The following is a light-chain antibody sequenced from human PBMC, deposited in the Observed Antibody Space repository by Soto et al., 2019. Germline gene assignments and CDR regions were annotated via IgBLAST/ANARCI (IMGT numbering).Light chain of an antibody. V-gene: IGKV3-15*01. Sequence: EIVITQSPATLYVSPGERATLSCRASQSVSSNLAWYQQKPGQAPRLLIYGASTRATGIPARFSGSGSGTEFTLTISSLQSEDFAVYYCQQYNNWRTFGQGTKVDIK. CDR1: QSVSSN. CDR2: GAS. J-gene: IGKJ1*01. CDR3: QQYNNWRT.